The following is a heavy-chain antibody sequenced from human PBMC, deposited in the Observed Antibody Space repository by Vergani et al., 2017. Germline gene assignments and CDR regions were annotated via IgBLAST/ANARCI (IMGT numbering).Heavy chain of an antibody. Sequence: QVQLQQWGAGLLKPSETLSLTCAVYGGSFSGYYWSWIRQPPGKGLEWIGYIYYSGSTYYNPSLKSRVTISVDTSKNQFSLKLSSVTAADTAVYYCARDYGNYYFDYWGQGTLVTVSS. CDR2: IYYSGST. CDR3: ARDYGNYYFDY. V-gene: IGHV4-34*01. D-gene: IGHD4-11*01. CDR1: GGSFSGYY. J-gene: IGHJ4*02.